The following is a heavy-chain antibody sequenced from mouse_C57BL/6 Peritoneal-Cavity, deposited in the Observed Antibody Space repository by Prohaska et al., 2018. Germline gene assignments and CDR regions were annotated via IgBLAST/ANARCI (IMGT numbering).Heavy chain of an antibody. CDR1: GYTFTSYW. V-gene: IGHV1-52*01. CDR2: IDPSDSET. CDR3: ARHYGNYWYFDV. J-gene: IGHJ1*03. Sequence: QVQLQQPGAELVRPGSSVKLSCKASGYTFTSYWMHWVKQRPIQGLEWIGNIDPSDSETNYNQKFKDKATLTVDKSSSTAYMQLSSLTSEDSAVYYCARHYGNYWYFDVWGTGTTVTVSS. D-gene: IGHD2-1*01.